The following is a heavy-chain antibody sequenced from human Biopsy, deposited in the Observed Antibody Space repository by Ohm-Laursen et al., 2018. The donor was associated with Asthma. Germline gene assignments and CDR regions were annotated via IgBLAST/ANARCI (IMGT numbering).Heavy chain of an antibody. V-gene: IGHV4-39*01. CDR3: VRGSSSWHHGPFHYYYGLDV. CDR1: SGSGGYMRSGNYY. J-gene: IGHJ6*02. D-gene: IGHD6-13*01. CDR2: IYYSGTT. Sequence: TLSLTCSLSSGSGGYMRSGNYYWGWIRQPPGKGLEGIGSIYYSGTTYYNPSLESRVTVSADTSKNQFSLKLTSVTAADTAVYYCVRGSSSWHHGPFHYYYGLDVWGQGTTATVSS.